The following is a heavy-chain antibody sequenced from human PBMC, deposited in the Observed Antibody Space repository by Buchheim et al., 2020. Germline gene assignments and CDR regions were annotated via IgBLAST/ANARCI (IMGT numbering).Heavy chain of an antibody. CDR3: ARTDPLPWELLGYYYGMDV. D-gene: IGHD1-26*01. Sequence: QVQLVESGGGVVQPGRSLRLSCAASGFTFSSYAMHWVRQAPGKGLEWVAVISYDGSNKYYADSVKGRFTISRDNSKNTLYLQMNSLRAEDTAVYYCARTDPLPWELLGYYYGMDVWGQGTT. CDR1: GFTFSSYA. V-gene: IGHV3-30-3*01. CDR2: ISYDGSNK. J-gene: IGHJ6*02.